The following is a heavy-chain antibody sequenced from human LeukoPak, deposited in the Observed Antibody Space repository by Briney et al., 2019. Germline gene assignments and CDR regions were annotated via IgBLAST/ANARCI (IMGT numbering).Heavy chain of an antibody. D-gene: IGHD2-2*01. V-gene: IGHV6-1*01. Sequence: SQTLSLTCAISGDSVSSNSVAWNWIRQSPSRGLEWLGRTYYRSQWYKEYAVSVKSRMTINPDTSKNQFSLQLNSVTPEDTAVCYCARDYYCSSFSCSFDFWGQGTLVSVSS. CDR1: GDSVSSNSVA. J-gene: IGHJ4*02. CDR2: TYYRSQWYK. CDR3: ARDYYCSSFSCSFDF.